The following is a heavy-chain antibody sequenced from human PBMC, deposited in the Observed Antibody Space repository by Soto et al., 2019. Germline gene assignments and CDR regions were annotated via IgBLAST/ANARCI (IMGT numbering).Heavy chain of an antibody. D-gene: IGHD3-10*01. CDR3: ARDLPGTGIDH. CDR1: GFTFNNYW. Sequence: GGSLRLSCAASGFTFNNYWMHWVRRVPGKGMLWVSHINNDGTSTTYADSVEGRFTISRDNAKNTLYLQMNRLGVEDTAVYYCARDLPGTGIDHWGQGTLVTVSS. CDR2: INNDGTST. J-gene: IGHJ4*02. V-gene: IGHV3-74*01.